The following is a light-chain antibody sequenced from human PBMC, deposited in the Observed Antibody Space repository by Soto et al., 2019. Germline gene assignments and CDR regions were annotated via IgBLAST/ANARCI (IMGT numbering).Light chain of an antibody. CDR2: DAS. V-gene: IGKV3-11*01. CDR1: QSVSKW. CDR3: QHRANWPLT. Sequence: DIVLTQSPATLSLSPGERATLSCRASQSVSKWLVWYQQKPDQAPRHLIYDASTRASDIPARFSGSGSGTDFALTISSLEPDDFAVYYWQHRANWPLTFGGGTKVEIK. J-gene: IGKJ4*01.